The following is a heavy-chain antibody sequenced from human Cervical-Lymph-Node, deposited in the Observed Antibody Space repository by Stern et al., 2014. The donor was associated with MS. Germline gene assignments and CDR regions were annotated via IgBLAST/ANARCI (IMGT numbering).Heavy chain of an antibody. CDR2: IYYSGST. V-gene: IGHV4-39*01. CDR1: GGSISSSSYY. CDR3: ARHGGDTFYFDY. Sequence: QLQLQESGPGLVKPSETLSLTCTVSGGSISSSSYYWGWIRQPPGKGLEWIGSIYYSGSTYYNPSLKSRVTISVDTSKKQFSLKLTSVTAADTAVYYCARHGGDTFYFDYWGQGTLVTVSS. J-gene: IGHJ4*02. D-gene: IGHD3-16*01.